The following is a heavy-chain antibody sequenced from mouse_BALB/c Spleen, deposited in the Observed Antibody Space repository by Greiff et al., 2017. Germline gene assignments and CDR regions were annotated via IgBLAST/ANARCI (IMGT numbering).Heavy chain of an antibody. CDR1: GFTFSSYT. V-gene: IGHV5-4*02. Sequence: EVQRVESGGGLVQPGGSLKLSCAASGFTFSSYTMSWVRQTPEKRLEWVAPISDGGSYTYYPDSVKGRFTISRDNAKNNLYLQMSSLKSEDTAMYYCAREGLQQWYFDVWGAGTTVTVSS. D-gene: IGHD6-1*01. J-gene: IGHJ1*01. CDR3: AREGLQQWYFDV. CDR2: ISDGGSYT.